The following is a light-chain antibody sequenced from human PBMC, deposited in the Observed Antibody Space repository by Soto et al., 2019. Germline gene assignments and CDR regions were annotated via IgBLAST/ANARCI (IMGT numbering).Light chain of an antibody. Sequence: QSVLTQPPSVSGSPGQSVTISCTGTSSDVGAYNFVSWYQQHPGKAPKLIIFDVSARPSGVPDRFSGSKSCNTASLTISGLQADDEADYYCCSYAGTYSPVLGGGTKLTVL. CDR3: CSYAGTYSPV. V-gene: IGLV2-11*01. CDR1: SSDVGAYNF. J-gene: IGLJ2*01. CDR2: DVS.